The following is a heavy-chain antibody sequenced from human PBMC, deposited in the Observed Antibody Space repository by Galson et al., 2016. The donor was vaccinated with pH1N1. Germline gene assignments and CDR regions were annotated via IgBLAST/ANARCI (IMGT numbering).Heavy chain of an antibody. Sequence: SLRLSCAASGFIFTNYWMHWVRQAPGRGLVWVARVNNDGSSTNYADSVKGRFTLSRDNAKNTVFLEMSSLRAEDTGVYYCVRGRYCSGSSCYSPTAEYFQHWGRGTLLTVSS. CDR2: VNNDGSST. CDR3: VRGRYCSGSSCYSPTAEYFQH. V-gene: IGHV3-74*01. CDR1: GFIFTNYW. D-gene: IGHD2-15*01. J-gene: IGHJ1*01.